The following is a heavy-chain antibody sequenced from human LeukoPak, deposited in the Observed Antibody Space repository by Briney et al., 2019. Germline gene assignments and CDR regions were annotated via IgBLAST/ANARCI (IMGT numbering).Heavy chain of an antibody. CDR1: GGSVNGDNYY. J-gene: IGHJ4*02. Sequence: PSETLSLTCTVSGGSVNGDNYYWSWIRQPPGKGLEWIGYIYYSGSTNYNPSLKSRVTMSVDTSKNQLSLKLSSVTAADTAVYYCARDYHGSSWYYFGYWGQGTLVTVAS. CDR3: ARDYHGSSWYYFGY. V-gene: IGHV4-61*01. CDR2: IYYSGST. D-gene: IGHD6-13*01.